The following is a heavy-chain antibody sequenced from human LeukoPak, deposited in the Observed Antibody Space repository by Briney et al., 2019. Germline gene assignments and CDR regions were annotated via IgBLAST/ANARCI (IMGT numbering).Heavy chain of an antibody. V-gene: IGHV3-15*01. CDR1: GFTFSNAW. Sequence: GGSLRLSCAASGFTFSNAWMSWVRQAPGKGLEWVGRIKSKTDGGTTDYAAPVKGRFTISRDDSKNTLYLQMNSLKTEDTAVYYCTTASSPGWFGELLFDYWGQGTLVTVSS. D-gene: IGHD3-10*01. J-gene: IGHJ4*02. CDR3: TTASSPGWFGELLFDY. CDR2: IKSKTDGGTT.